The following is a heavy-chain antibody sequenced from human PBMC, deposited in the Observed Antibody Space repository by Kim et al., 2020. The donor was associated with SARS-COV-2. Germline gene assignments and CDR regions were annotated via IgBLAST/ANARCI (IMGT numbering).Heavy chain of an antibody. CDR1: GFTFSSYA. J-gene: IGHJ3*02. CDR3: VKRREERRGWGAFDI. CDR2: IRFYVFAT. Sequence: GGSLRLSCAASGFTFSSYAMSWVRQAPGPGLYFFSSIRFYVFATFYADSVRGRFTISRDNSKNTVYLQMDSLIAEDTAVYYCVKRREERRGWGAFDIWGQGTMVTVSS. D-gene: IGHD3-16*01. V-gene: IGHV3-23*01.